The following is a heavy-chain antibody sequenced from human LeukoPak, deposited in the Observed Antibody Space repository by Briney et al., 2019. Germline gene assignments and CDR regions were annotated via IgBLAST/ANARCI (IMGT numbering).Heavy chain of an antibody. V-gene: IGHV1-18*01. Sequence: ASVTVSCKASGYTFTSYGISWVRQAPGQGLEWMGWISVYNGNTNYAQKLQGRVTMTTDTSTSTAYMELRSLRSDDTAVYYCARDIYGSGSYYPRFDPWSQGTLVTVSS. CDR1: GYTFTSYG. D-gene: IGHD3-10*01. J-gene: IGHJ5*02. CDR3: ARDIYGSGSYYPRFDP. CDR2: ISVYNGNT.